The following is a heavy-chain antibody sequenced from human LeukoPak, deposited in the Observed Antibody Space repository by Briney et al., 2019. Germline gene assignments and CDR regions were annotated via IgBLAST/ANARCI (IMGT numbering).Heavy chain of an antibody. J-gene: IGHJ4*02. CDR1: GYTFTIYY. CDR3: ARDRVVRGVNIDY. D-gene: IGHD3-10*01. V-gene: IGHV1-46*01. CDR2: INPSGGST. Sequence: ASVQVSCNASGYTFTIYYMHWVRQAPGQGLEWMGIINPSGGSTSYAQRFQGRVTMTRDTSTSTVYMELSSLRSEDTAVYYCARDRVVRGVNIDYWGQGTLVTVSS.